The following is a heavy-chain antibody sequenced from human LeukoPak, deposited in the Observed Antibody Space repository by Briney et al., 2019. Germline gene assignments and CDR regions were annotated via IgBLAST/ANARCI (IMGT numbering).Heavy chain of an antibody. J-gene: IGHJ3*02. CDR2: IIPIFGTA. Sequence: ASVKVSCKASGGTFSSYAISWVRQAPGQGLEWMGGIIPIFGTANYAQKFQGRVTITADESTSTAYMELSSLRSEDTAVYYCARGGRGLLWFGELLRRDWNAFDIWGQGTMVTVSS. V-gene: IGHV1-69*13. CDR1: GGTFSSYA. CDR3: ARGGRGLLWFGELLRRDWNAFDI. D-gene: IGHD3-10*01.